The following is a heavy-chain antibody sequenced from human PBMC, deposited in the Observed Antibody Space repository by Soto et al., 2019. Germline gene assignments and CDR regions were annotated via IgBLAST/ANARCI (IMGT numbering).Heavy chain of an antibody. Sequence: QVQLVQSGAEVKKPGSSVKVSCKASGGTFSSYTISWVRQAPGQGLELMGRIIPILGIANYAQKFQGRATITADKSTSTAYMELSRLRSEDTAVYYCARDHGVVGATGEFDYWGQGSLVTVSS. D-gene: IGHD1-26*01. CDR2: IIPILGIA. J-gene: IGHJ4*02. CDR1: GGTFSSYT. V-gene: IGHV1-69*08. CDR3: ARDHGVVGATGEFDY.